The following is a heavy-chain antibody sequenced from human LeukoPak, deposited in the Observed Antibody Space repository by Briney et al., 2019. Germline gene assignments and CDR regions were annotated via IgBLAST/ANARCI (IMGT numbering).Heavy chain of an antibody. J-gene: IGHJ4*02. V-gene: IGHV3-23*01. Sequence: RPGGSLRLSCAASGFTFDDYVMHWVRQAPGKGLEWVSGIGGSGDKTYYADSVKGRFTISRDNSKNTLYLETNSLRAEDTAVYYCAQDLAWLRFEYWGQGTLVTVSS. CDR1: GFTFDDYV. CDR2: IGGSGDKT. D-gene: IGHD5-12*01. CDR3: AQDLAWLRFEY.